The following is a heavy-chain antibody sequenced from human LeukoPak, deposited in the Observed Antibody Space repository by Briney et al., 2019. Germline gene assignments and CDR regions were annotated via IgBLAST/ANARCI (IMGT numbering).Heavy chain of an antibody. CDR3: ATLDTATLNAFDI. CDR2: IDPSDSYT. D-gene: IGHD5-18*01. Sequence: GESLRISCKGSGYSFTSYWISWVRQMPGKGLEWMGRIDPSDSYTNYSPPFQGHVTISADKSISTAYLQWSSLKASDTAMYYCATLDTATLNAFDIWGQGTMVTVSS. J-gene: IGHJ3*02. V-gene: IGHV5-10-1*01. CDR1: GYSFTSYW.